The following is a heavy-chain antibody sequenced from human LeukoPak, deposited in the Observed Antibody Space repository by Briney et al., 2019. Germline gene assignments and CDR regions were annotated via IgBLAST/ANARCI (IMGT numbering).Heavy chain of an antibody. Sequence: SETLSLTCTVSGGSISPYYWSWTRQPPGKGLEWIGYIYYSGSTNYNPSLKSRVTISLDTSKNQFSLQLSSVTAADTAVYYCARSTWLLDKWGQGTLVTVSS. CDR2: IYYSGST. CDR1: GGSISPYY. J-gene: IGHJ4*02. D-gene: IGHD3-22*01. V-gene: IGHV4-59*01. CDR3: ARSTWLLDK.